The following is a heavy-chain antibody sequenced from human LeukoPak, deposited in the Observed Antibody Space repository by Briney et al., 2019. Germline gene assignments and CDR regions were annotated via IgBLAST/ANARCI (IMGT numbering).Heavy chain of an antibody. CDR3: ARANPHCSTTTCSPSGWFDP. D-gene: IGHD2-2*01. V-gene: IGHV4-61*02. Sequence: SETLSLTCTVSGGAISSDSYYWSWIRQPAGKGLEWIGRIYTSGSTNYNPSLKSRVTISVDTSKNQFSLKLSSVTAADTAVYYCARANPHCSTTTCSPSGWFDPWGQGTLVTVSS. J-gene: IGHJ5*02. CDR1: GGAISSDSYY. CDR2: IYTSGST.